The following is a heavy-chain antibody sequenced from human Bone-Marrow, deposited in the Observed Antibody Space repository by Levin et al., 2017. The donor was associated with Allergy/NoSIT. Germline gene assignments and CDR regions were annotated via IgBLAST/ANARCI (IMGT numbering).Heavy chain of an antibody. CDR2: IKEDGSEG. Sequence: LSLTCAASGFPLSRYWMSWVRQAPGKGLEWLANIKEDGSEGYYVDSVEGRFIISRDNAKNSLYLQMNSLRAEDTAVYYCATNWHRGALDIWGQGTMVTVSS. V-gene: IGHV3-7*01. CDR1: GFPLSRYW. D-gene: IGHD1-1*01. CDR3: ATNWHRGALDI. J-gene: IGHJ3*02.